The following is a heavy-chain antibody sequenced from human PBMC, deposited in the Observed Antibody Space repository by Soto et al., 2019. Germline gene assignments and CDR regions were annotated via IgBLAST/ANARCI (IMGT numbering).Heavy chain of an antibody. CDR1: GYTFTGYY. D-gene: IGHD5-12*01. V-gene: IGHV1-2*02. CDR2: INPNSGGT. CDR3: ARFRDMVATRNSFSCYYYAMDV. Sequence: ASVKVSCKASGYTFTGYYIHWVRRAPGQGLEWMGWINPNSGGTNYAPKFQGRVTMTRDTSISTAYMELSRLRSDDTAVYYCARFRDMVATRNSFSCYYYAMDVWGQGTTVTVSS. J-gene: IGHJ6*02.